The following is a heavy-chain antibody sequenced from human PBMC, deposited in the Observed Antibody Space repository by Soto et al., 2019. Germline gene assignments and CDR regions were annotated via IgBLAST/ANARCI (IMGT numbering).Heavy chain of an antibody. J-gene: IGHJ4*02. D-gene: IGHD5-18*01. CDR1: GGSINVYY. V-gene: IGHV4-59*12. Sequence: PSETLSLTCTVSGGSINVYYWSWIRQPPGKGLEWVGYSYNSGSTNYNPSLKSRVTISVDTSKNQFSLRAEDSAVYYCARGYSYTQAVFDYWGLGTLVTVSS. CDR3: ARGYSYTQAVFDY. CDR2: SYNSGST.